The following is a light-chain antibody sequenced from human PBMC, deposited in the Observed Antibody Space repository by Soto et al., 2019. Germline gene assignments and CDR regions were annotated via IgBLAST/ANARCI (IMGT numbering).Light chain of an antibody. CDR3: QQYNIYPRT. CDR1: QSISSW. Sequence: DIQMTQSPSTLSASVGDRVTITCRASQSISSWLAWYQQKPGKAPNLLIYKASSLESGVPSRFSGSGSGTEFTLTISSLQPDDFATYYCQQYNIYPRTFDQGTKVEIK. CDR2: KAS. V-gene: IGKV1-5*03. J-gene: IGKJ1*01.